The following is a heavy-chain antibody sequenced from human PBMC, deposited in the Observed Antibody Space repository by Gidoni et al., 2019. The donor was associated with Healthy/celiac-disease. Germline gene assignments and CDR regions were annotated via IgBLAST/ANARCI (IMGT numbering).Heavy chain of an antibody. CDR3: ARGMAYYYDSSGYSDAFDI. V-gene: IGHV1-8*01. D-gene: IGHD3-22*01. CDR1: GYTFTSYD. CDR2: MNPNSGNT. J-gene: IGHJ3*02. Sequence: QVQLVQSGAEVKKPGASVKVSCTASGYTFTSYDIHWVRQATGQGLEWMGWMNPNSGNTGYAQKFQGRVTMTRNTSISTAYMELSSLRSEDTAVYYCARGMAYYYDSSGYSDAFDIWGQGTMVTVSS.